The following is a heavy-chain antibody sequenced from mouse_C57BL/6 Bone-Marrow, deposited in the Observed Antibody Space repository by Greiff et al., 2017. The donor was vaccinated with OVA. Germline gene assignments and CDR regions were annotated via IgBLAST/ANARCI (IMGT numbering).Heavy chain of an antibody. D-gene: IGHD1-1*01. CDR2: IDPENGNT. CDR3: TSIAAVVANGFRYFDF. CDR1: GYNIKDDY. Sequence: VQLQQSGAELVRPGASVKLSCTASGYNIKDDYMHWVKQRPEQGLEWIGWIDPENGNTEYAPKFQGKATITADTSSNTAYLQLSSLTSEDTAVYYCTSIAAVVANGFRYFDFWGTGTTVTVSS. J-gene: IGHJ1*03. V-gene: IGHV14-4*01.